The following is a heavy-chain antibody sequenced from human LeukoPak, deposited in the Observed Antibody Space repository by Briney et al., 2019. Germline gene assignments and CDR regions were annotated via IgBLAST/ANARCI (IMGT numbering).Heavy chain of an antibody. CDR1: GYTFTNFY. CDR3: ARGLMGDLDY. Sequence: ASVKVSCKTSGYTFTNFYMHWVRQAPGQGLEWMGIINPSGASTGYAQKFQGRVTMTRNTSISTAYMELSSLRSEDTAVYYCARGLMGDLDYWGQGTLVTVSS. J-gene: IGHJ4*02. D-gene: IGHD3-16*01. CDR2: INPSGAST. V-gene: IGHV1-46*01.